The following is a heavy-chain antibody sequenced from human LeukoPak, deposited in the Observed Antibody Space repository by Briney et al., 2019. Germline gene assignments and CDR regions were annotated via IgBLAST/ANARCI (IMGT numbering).Heavy chain of an antibody. CDR1: GYTFTSYD. Sequence: ASVKVSCKSSGYTFTSYDINEVRRATGQGLEWMGWMNPNSGNTGYAQKFQGRVTITRNTSISTAYMELSSLRSEDTAVYYCARMNYYDSSGYPPCFDAWCQGPVVTVSS. J-gene: IGHJ5*01. V-gene: IGHV1-8*03. CDR3: ARMNYYDSSGYPPCFDA. D-gene: IGHD3-22*01. CDR2: MNPNSGNT.